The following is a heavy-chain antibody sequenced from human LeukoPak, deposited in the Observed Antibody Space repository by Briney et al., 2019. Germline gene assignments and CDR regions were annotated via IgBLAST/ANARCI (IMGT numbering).Heavy chain of an antibody. CDR1: GFTFSSYW. Sequence: GSLRLSCAASGFTFSSYWMSWVRQAPGKGLEWVANIKQGGSEKYYADSVKGRFTISRDNSKNTLYLQMNSLRAEDTAVYYCAREVPRNPPYFDYWGQGTLVTVSS. CDR2: IKQGGSEK. D-gene: IGHD2/OR15-2a*01. J-gene: IGHJ4*02. V-gene: IGHV3-7*01. CDR3: AREVPRNPPYFDY.